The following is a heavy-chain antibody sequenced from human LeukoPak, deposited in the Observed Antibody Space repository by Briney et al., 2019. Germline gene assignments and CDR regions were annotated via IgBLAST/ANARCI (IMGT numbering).Heavy chain of an antibody. CDR3: ARDDCSGGGCYSGDY. V-gene: IGHV1-18*01. CDR2: ISAYNGNT. Sequence: GASVKVSCKASGYTFTSYGISWVRQAPGQGLEWMGWISAYNGNTNYVQKLQGRVTMTTDTSTSTAYMELRSLRSDDTAVYYCARDDCSGGGCYSGDYWGQGTLVTVSS. D-gene: IGHD2-15*01. CDR1: GYTFTSYG. J-gene: IGHJ4*02.